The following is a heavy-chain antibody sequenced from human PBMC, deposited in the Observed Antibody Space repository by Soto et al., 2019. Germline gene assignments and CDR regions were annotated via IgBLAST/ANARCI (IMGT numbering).Heavy chain of an antibody. J-gene: IGHJ5*02. V-gene: IGHV1-58*01. Sequence: GASVKVSCKASGFTFTISAVQWVRQARGQRLEWIGWIVVGSGNTNYAQKFQERVTITRDMSTSTAYMELSSLRSEDTAVYYCAAEPVYDSSGYYENWFDPWGQGTLVTVSS. CDR1: GFTFTISA. CDR3: AAEPVYDSSGYYENWFDP. CDR2: IVVGSGNT. D-gene: IGHD3-22*01.